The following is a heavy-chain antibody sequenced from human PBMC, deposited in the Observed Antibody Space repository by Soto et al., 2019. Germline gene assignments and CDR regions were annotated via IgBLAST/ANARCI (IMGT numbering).Heavy chain of an antibody. D-gene: IGHD3-16*01. J-gene: IGHJ6*02. V-gene: IGHV3-30*18. CDR2: ISYDGSNK. CDR1: GFTFSSYG. CDR3: AKDVDDYSGMDV. Sequence: QVQLVESGGGVVQPGRSLRLSCAASGFTFSSYGMHWVRQAPGKGLEWVAVISYDGSNKYYADSVKGRLTISRDNSKNTLYQKMSCVRAEDTAGYYCAKDVDDYSGMDVWGQGTTVTVSS.